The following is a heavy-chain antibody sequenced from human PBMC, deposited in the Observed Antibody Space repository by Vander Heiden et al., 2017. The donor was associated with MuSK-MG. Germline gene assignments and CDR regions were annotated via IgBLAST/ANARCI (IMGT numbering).Heavy chain of an antibody. CDR1: GGSISSSSYY. V-gene: IGHV4-39*02. CDR2: IYYSGTT. CDR3: AKENRGGYSSSPLDY. D-gene: IGHD6-13*01. Sequence: QLQLQESGPGLVKPSETLSLTCTVSGGSISSSSYYWGWIRQPPGKGWGWIGSIYYSGTTYYNPSLKSRVTVSVDMSKNQFSLKLSSVTAADTAVYYCAKENRGGYSSSPLDYWGQGTLVTVSS. J-gene: IGHJ4*02.